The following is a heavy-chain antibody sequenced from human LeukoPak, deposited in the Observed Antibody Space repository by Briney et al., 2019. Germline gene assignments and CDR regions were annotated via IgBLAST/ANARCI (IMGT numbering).Heavy chain of an antibody. CDR1: GGSISGYY. V-gene: IGHV4-59*01. J-gene: IGHJ4*02. D-gene: IGHD4-17*01. CDR3: ARGGDYGDLRYFDY. Sequence: SETLSLTCTVSGGSISGYYWSWIRQPPGKGLEWIGYIYYRGSTNYNPSLERRVTFSVDTSKNQFALKLNSVTAADTAVYYCARGGDYGDLRYFDYWGQGTLVTVSS. CDR2: IYYRGST.